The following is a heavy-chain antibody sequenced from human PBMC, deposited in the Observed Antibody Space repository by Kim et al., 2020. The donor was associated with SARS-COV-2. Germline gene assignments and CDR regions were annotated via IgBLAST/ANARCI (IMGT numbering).Heavy chain of an antibody. CDR3: ARVAANLYNWFDP. D-gene: IGHD6-6*01. J-gene: IGHJ5*02. Sequence: YAQGLTGRFVFSWDTSVSTAYLQISSLKAEDTAVYYCARVAANLYNWFDPWGQGTLVTVSS. V-gene: IGHV7-4-1*02.